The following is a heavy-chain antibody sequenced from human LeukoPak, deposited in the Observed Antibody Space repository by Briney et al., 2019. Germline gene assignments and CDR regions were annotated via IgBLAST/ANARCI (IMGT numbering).Heavy chain of an antibody. CDR3: ARGKRVYDSSGYYVLDY. Sequence: GGSLRLSCAVSGFTFSDRWMSWVRQAPGKGLEWVSAISGSADSTYYADSVKGRFTISRDNSKNTLYLQMNSLRAEDTAVYYCARGKRVYDSSGYYVLDYWGQGTLVTVSS. J-gene: IGHJ4*02. CDR2: ISGSADST. CDR1: GFTFSDRW. V-gene: IGHV3-23*01. D-gene: IGHD3-22*01.